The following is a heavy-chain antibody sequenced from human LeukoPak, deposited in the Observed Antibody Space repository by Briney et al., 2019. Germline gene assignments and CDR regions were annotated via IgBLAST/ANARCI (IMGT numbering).Heavy chain of an antibody. Sequence: GGSLRLSCAASGFTVRSIYITWVRQATGKGLEWVSSFYSGGSSYYAASVKGRFNISRDNSTDTLYLQMNSLRVEDTVVYFCARDRGCGYGFFDYWGQGTLVTVSS. D-gene: IGHD5-18*01. V-gene: IGHV3-53*01. CDR3: ARDRGCGYGFFDY. CDR2: FYSGGSS. J-gene: IGHJ4*02. CDR1: GFTVRSIY.